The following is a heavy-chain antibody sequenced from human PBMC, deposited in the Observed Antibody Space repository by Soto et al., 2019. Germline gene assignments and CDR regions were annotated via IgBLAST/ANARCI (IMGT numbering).Heavy chain of an antibody. CDR2: IWYDGSNK. V-gene: IGHV3-33*01. CDR1: GFTFSSYG. J-gene: IGHJ4*02. Sequence: PGGSLRLSCAASGFTFSSYGMHWVRQAPGKGLERVAVIWYDGSNKYYADSVKGRFTISRDNSKNTLYLQMNSLRAEDTAVYYCARDDTVVVVAATAYWGQGTLVTVSS. CDR3: ARDDTVVVVAATAY. D-gene: IGHD2-15*01.